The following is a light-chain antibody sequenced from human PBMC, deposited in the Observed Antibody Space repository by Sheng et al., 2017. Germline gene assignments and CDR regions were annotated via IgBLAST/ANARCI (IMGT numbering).Light chain of an antibody. CDR2: DNN. J-gene: IGLJ2*01. CDR1: SSNIGNN. V-gene: IGLV1-51*01. CDR3: GTWDTRLSAWV. Sequence: QSVLTQPPSVSAAPGQKVTISCSGSSSNIGNNLCPGTSNSQEQPPTLLIYDNNERPSGISDRFSGSKSDSSATLGITGLQTGDEADYYCGTWDTRLSAWVFGGGTNLTVL.